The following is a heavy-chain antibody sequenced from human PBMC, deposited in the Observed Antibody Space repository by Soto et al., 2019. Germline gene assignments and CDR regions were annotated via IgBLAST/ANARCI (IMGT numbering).Heavy chain of an antibody. V-gene: IGHV4-39*01. CDR1: GGSIINNNYY. Sequence: PSETLSLTCSVAGGSIINNNYYWGWIRQPPGKALEWIGSIYYSGSTYYNPSLESRVSISVDTSRNQFSLKLNSVTAADTAVYYCARQGITMIVVVVTDNWFDPWGQGTLVTVSS. CDR3: ARQGITMIVVVVTDNWFDP. CDR2: IYYSGST. D-gene: IGHD3-22*01. J-gene: IGHJ5*02.